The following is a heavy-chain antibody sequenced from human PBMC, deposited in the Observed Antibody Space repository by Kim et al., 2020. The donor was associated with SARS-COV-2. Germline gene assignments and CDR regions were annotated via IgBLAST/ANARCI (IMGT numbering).Heavy chain of an antibody. CDR3: ARGRMVAATPVSFDY. CDR2: IIPIFGTA. V-gene: IGHV1-69*13. D-gene: IGHD2-15*01. J-gene: IGHJ4*02. CDR1: GGTFSSYA. Sequence: SVKVSCKASGGTFSSYAISWVRQAPGQGLEWMGGIIPIFGTANYAQKFQGRVTITADESTSTAYMELSSLRSEDTAVYYCARGRMVAATPVSFDYWGQGTLVTVSS.